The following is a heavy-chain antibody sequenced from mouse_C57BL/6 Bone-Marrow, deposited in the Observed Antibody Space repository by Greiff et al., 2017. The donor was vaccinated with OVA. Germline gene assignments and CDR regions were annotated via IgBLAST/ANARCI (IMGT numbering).Heavy chain of an antibody. CDR3: ARVYDYDGAY. J-gene: IGHJ3*01. V-gene: IGHV5-4*03. CDR2: ISDGGSYT. D-gene: IGHD2-4*01. Sequence: EVKLQESGGGLVKPGGSLKLSCAASGFTFSSYAMSWVRQTPEKRLEWVATISDGGSYTYYPDNVKGRFTISRDNAKNNLYLQMSHLKSEDTAMYYCARVYDYDGAYWGQGTLVTVSA. CDR1: GFTFSSYA.